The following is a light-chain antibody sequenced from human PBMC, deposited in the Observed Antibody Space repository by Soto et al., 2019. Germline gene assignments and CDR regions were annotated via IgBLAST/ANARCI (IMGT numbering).Light chain of an antibody. CDR1: QGIGDT. J-gene: IGKJ5*01. CDR2: DTS. V-gene: IGKV3D-11*01. Sequence: EIIMTQSPAILPQSPGGGVILSCRASQGIGDTLAWNQHKPRQPPRLLIYDTSARATGVPASCSGSASGTHFTRTIISLEPVDFAVYYCQRREHFGQGTRLEIK. CDR3: QRREH.